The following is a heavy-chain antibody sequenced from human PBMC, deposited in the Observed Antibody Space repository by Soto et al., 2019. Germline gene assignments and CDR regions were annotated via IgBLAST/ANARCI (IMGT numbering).Heavy chain of an antibody. J-gene: IGHJ6*02. CDR1: GGSISSYY. CDR3: ASSSFLRSGDLFHGLDV. D-gene: IGHD3-10*01. V-gene: IGHV4-59*12. CDR2: IYYSGST. Sequence: PSETLSLTCTVSGGSISSYYWSWIRQPPGKGLEWIGYIYYSGSTNYNPSLKSRVTISVDTSKNQFSLKLSSVTAADTAVYYCASSSFLRSGDLFHGLDVWGQGTKVTVSS.